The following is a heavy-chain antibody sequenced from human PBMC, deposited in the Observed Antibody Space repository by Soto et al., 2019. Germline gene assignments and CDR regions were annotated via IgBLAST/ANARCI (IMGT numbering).Heavy chain of an antibody. CDR1: GGSIRSYY. D-gene: IGHD2-15*01. CDR3: ERQGGWFDP. J-gene: IGHJ5*02. CDR2: IYYSGST. V-gene: IGHV4-59*08. Sequence: QVQLQESGPGLVKPSETLSLTCTVSGGSIRSYYWSWIRQPPGKGREWIGSIYYSGSTNYKPPLKSRFTISVDTSKNQFSLKLNSVTAADTAVYDCERQGGWFDPWGQGTLVTVSS.